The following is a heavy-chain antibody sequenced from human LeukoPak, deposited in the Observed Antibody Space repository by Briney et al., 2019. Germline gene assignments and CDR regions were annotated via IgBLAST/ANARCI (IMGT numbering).Heavy chain of an antibody. V-gene: IGHV6-1*01. D-gene: IGHD6-19*01. Sequence: SQTLSLTCAISGDTVSSDSAAWNWIRQSPSRGLEWLGRTYYRSQWFNDYAVSVKGRITINPDTSKNQFSLHLNSVTPEDSAVYYCARASYTTGWYFFDYWGQGTLVTVSS. CDR3: ARASYTTGWYFFDY. CDR1: GDTVSSDSAA. CDR2: TYYRSQWFN. J-gene: IGHJ4*02.